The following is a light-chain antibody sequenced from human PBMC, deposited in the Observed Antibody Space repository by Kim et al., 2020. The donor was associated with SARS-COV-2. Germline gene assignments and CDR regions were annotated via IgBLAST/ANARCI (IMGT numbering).Light chain of an antibody. V-gene: IGLV3-19*01. CDR2: GKN. Sequence: AWDQPTRITCQGDRLRSYYASWYQQKPGQAPVLVIYGKNNRPSGIPDRFSGSSSGNTASLTITGAQAEDEADYYCNSRDSSGNHWVFGGGTKLTVL. CDR3: NSRDSSGNHWV. J-gene: IGLJ3*02. CDR1: RLRSYY.